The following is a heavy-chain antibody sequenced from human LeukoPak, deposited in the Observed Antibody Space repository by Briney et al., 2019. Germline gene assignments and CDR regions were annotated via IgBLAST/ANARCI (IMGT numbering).Heavy chain of an antibody. CDR2: IYSGGST. D-gene: IGHD3-3*01. CDR1: GFTFSSYA. Sequence: GGSLRLSCAASGFTFSSYAMSWVRQAPGKGLEWVSVIYSGGSTYYADSVKGRFTISRDNSKNTLYLQMNSLRAEDTAVYYCAKGDFFDGYFDYWGQGTLVTVSS. J-gene: IGHJ4*02. V-gene: IGHV3-23*03. CDR3: AKGDFFDGYFDY.